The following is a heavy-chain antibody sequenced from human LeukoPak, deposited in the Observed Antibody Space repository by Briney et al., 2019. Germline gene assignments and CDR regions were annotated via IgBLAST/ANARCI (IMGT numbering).Heavy chain of an antibody. CDR1: GFTVSSNY. CDR3: ARDRIVATTYYGMDV. J-gene: IGHJ6*04. V-gene: IGHV3-53*01. CDR2: IYSGGST. D-gene: IGHD5-12*01. Sequence: GGFLRLSCAASGFTVSSNYMSWVRQAPGKGLEWVSVIYSGGSTYYADSVKGRFTISRVNSKNTLYLQMNSLRAEDTAVYYCARDRIVATTYYGMDVWGKGTTVTVSS.